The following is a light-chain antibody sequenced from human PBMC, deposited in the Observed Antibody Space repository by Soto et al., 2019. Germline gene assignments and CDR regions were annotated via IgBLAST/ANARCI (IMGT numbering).Light chain of an antibody. CDR2: SNN. Sequence: QSVLTQPASVSGSPGQSITISCTGTSSDVGGYNYVSWYQQHPGKAPKLLIYSNNQRPSGVPDRFSGSKSGTSASLAISGLQSEDEADYYCAAWDDSLNAYVFGTGTKVTVL. CDR3: AAWDDSLNAYV. CDR1: SSDVGGYNY. J-gene: IGLJ1*01. V-gene: IGLV1-44*01.